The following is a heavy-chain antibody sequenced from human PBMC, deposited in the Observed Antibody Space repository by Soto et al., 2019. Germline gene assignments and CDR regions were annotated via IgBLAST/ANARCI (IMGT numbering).Heavy chain of an antibody. J-gene: IGHJ5*02. D-gene: IGHD6-6*01. Sequence: GGSLRLSCAASGFTFSSYGMHWVRQAPGKGLEWVAVISYDGSNKYYADSVKGRFTISRDNSKNTLYLQMNSLRAEDTAVYYCAKDPYQYSSSSYNWFDPWGQGTLVTVSS. CDR3: AKDPYQYSSSSYNWFDP. CDR2: ISYDGSNK. V-gene: IGHV3-30*18. CDR1: GFTFSSYG.